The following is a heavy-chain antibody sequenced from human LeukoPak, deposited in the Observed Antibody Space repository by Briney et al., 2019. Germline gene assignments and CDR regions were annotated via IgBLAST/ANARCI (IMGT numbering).Heavy chain of an antibody. J-gene: IGHJ5*02. V-gene: IGHV4-61*02. Sequence: SETLSLTCTVSGASISSDTYFWSWIRQPAGKGLEWIGRISSTGRTDYNPSLTSRVTISVDTSKNQFSLKLSSVTAADTAVYYCARDSDYYDSSGYKCWFDPWGQGTLVTVSS. CDR3: ARDSDYYDSSGYKCWFDP. CDR1: GASISSDTYF. D-gene: IGHD3-22*01. CDR2: ISSTGRT.